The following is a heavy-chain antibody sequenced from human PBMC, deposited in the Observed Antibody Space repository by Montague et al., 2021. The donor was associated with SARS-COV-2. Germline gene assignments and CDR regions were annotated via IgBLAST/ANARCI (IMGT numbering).Heavy chain of an antibody. CDR2: RNYTPTRNK. J-gene: IGHJ3*01. Sequence: CAISGDSDAVVVVGCRWEEHTPELQSEQLGVRNYTPTRNKTYAVSVQSRITITADTSKNQFSLHLNSVTPEDTAVYYCARDLYWAFDAWGLGTTVTVSA. D-gene: IGHD2-8*02. CDR3: ARDLYWAFDA. CDR1: GDSDAVVVVG. V-gene: IGHV6-1*01.